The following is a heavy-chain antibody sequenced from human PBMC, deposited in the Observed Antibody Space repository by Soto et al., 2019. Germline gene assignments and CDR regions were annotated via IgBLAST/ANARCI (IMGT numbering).Heavy chain of an antibody. Sequence: GGSLRLSCAASGLTFSSFAMSWVRQAPGKGLEWVSGISGSGGSTYHADSVKGRFIISRDNSKNVLYLQMNSVRAEDTAVYYCAKGHSSSPSPQYYYYGMDVWGQGTTVTVSS. D-gene: IGHD6-13*01. CDR2: ISGSGGST. J-gene: IGHJ6*02. V-gene: IGHV3-23*01. CDR3: AKGHSSSPSPQYYYYGMDV. CDR1: GLTFSSFA.